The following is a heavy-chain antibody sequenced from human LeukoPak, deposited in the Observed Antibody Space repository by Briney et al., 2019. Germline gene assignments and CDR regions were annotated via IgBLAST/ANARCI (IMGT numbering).Heavy chain of an antibody. V-gene: IGHV3-21*01. Sequence: GESLRLSCAASGFTFSSYSMNWVRQAPGKGLEWVSSISSSSSSYIYYADSVKGRFTISRDNAKNSLYLQMNSLRAEDTAVYYCARRYCSGGSCYGFPDYWGQGTLVTVSS. CDR1: GFTFSSYS. J-gene: IGHJ4*02. CDR2: ISSSSSSYI. D-gene: IGHD2-15*01. CDR3: ARRYCSGGSCYGFPDY.